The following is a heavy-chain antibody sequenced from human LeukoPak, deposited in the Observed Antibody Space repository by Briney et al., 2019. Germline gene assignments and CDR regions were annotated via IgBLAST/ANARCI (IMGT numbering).Heavy chain of an antibody. CDR3: ARENYGDYYIDY. J-gene: IGHJ4*02. CDR2: ISHDGNNM. V-gene: IGHV3-30*09. D-gene: IGHD4-17*01. CDR1: GFIFSTYT. Sequence: GGSLRLSCAASGFIFSTYTMFWVRQAPGKGLEWVAVISHDGNNMHYADSVKGRFAISRDNSRNALYLQMSRLRVEDTAVYSCARENYGDYYIDYWGQGTLVAVSS.